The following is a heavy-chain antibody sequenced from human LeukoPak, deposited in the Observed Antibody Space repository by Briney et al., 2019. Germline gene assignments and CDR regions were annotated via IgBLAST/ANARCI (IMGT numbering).Heavy chain of an antibody. Sequence: GESLKISCKGSGYNFTNYWIAWVRQMPGKGLEWMGITYPGDSETTYSPSFQGQVTISADKSISTAYLQWSSLKASDTAMYHCARHYYDSSGYYPPEAFDIWGQGTMVTVSS. CDR1: GYNFTNYW. D-gene: IGHD3-22*01. CDR3: ARHYYDSSGYYPPEAFDI. CDR2: TYPGDSET. V-gene: IGHV5-51*01. J-gene: IGHJ3*02.